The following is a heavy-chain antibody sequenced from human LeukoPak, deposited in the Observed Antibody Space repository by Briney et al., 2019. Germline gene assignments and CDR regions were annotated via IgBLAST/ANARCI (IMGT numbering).Heavy chain of an antibody. CDR2: IKQDGSEK. Sequence: LAGGSLRLSCAASGFTFSSCWMNWVRQAPGKGLEWVANIKQDGSEKYYVDSVKGRFTISRDNAKNSLYLQMNSLRVEDTAVYYCARDGAPDAHCSSTSCAIRWGQGTLVTVSS. CDR1: GFTFSSCW. CDR3: ARDGAPDAHCSSTSCAIR. J-gene: IGHJ4*02. D-gene: IGHD2-2*01. V-gene: IGHV3-7*01.